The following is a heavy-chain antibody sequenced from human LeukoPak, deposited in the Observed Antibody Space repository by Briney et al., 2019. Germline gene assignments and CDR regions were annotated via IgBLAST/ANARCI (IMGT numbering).Heavy chain of an antibody. J-gene: IGHJ6*03. CDR1: GGSISSCGYY. V-gene: IGHV4-39*07. Sequence: SQTLSLTCTVSGGSISSCGYYWIWLPQPPGKGLVWIWSNYYSGSTYYNPSLKSRVTISVDTSKNQFSLKLSSVTAADTAVYYCARLSVIVGAALEYYYYYMDVWGQGTTVTVSS. D-gene: IGHD1-26*01. CDR2: NYYSGST. CDR3: ARLSVIVGAALEYYYYYMDV.